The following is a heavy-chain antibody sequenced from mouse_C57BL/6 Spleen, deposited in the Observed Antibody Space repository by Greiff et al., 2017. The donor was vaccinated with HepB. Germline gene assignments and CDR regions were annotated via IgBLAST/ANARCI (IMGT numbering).Heavy chain of an antibody. CDR1: GYSITSGYY. CDR3: ARGGDDGFAY. D-gene: IGHD2-2*01. J-gene: IGHJ3*01. V-gene: IGHV3-6*01. Sequence: VQLKESGPGLVKPSQSLSLTCSVTGYSITSGYYWNWIRQFPGNHLEWMGYISYDGSNNYNPSLKNRISITRDTSKNQFFLKLNSVTTEDTATYYRARGGDDGFAYWGQGTLVTVSA. CDR2: ISYDGSN.